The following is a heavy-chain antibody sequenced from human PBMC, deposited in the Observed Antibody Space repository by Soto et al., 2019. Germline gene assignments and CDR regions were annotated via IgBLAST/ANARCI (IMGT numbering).Heavy chain of an antibody. Sequence: TSETLSLTCTVSGTSISSTNYYWGWILQPPGKGLECITSIYYTGMTYYNPSLKSRVTISVDTSKYQFSLKLSSVTAADRAVYCCATGPSSSNGYRQFDYLGQGTLVT. D-gene: IGHD6-25*01. V-gene: IGHV4-39*01. CDR3: ATGPSSSNGYRQFDY. CDR1: GTSISSTNYY. CDR2: IYYTGMT. J-gene: IGHJ4*02.